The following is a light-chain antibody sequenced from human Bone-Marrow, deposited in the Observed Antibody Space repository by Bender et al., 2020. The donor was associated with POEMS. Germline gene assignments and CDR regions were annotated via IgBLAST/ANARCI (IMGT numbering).Light chain of an antibody. J-gene: IGLJ2*01. V-gene: IGLV2-8*01. CDR3: CAYIGHSVV. CDR2: DVT. Sequence: QSALTQPASVSGSSGQSINISCTGTRSDVGGYNYVSWYQVKPGEAPKVVIYDVTKRPSGVPDRFSGSKSGNTASLTVSGLQAEDEADYYCCAYIGHSVVFGGGTKLTVL. CDR1: RSDVGGYNY.